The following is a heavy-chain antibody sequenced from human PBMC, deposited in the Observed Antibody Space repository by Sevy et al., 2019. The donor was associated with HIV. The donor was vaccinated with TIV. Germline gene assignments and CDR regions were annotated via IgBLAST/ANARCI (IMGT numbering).Heavy chain of an antibody. V-gene: IGHV1-46*01. Sequence: ASVKVSCKASGYIFTSYYMHWVRQAPGQGLEWMGIINPRGGSTTYAQKFQGRVTMTRDTSTSTVDMELSSLRSEDTAMYYCARGVGDYGDYGNSFDIWGQGTMVTISS. CDR2: INPRGGST. CDR1: GYIFTSYY. CDR3: ARGVGDYGDYGNSFDI. D-gene: IGHD4-17*01. J-gene: IGHJ3*02.